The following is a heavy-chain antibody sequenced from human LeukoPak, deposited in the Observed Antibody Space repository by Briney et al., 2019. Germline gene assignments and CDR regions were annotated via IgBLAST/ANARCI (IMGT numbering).Heavy chain of an antibody. CDR1: GGSVNTYY. CDR2: IHHSGTN. CDR3: ARTWNHGSADP. Sequence: PSEILSLTCTVSGGSVNTYYWSWIRQPPGGGLEWIAYIHHSGTNKYNPSLRSRVTISLDTAKNQFSLKLSSVTAADTANYYCARTWNHGSADPWGQGTLVTVSS. J-gene: IGHJ5*02. D-gene: IGHD1-14*01. V-gene: IGHV4-59*02.